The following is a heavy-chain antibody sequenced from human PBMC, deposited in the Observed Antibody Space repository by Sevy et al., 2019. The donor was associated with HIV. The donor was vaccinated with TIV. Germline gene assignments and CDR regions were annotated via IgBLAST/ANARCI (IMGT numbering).Heavy chain of an antibody. CDR2: ISTITSTTTI. J-gene: IGHJ5*02. CDR1: GFTFNDYN. V-gene: IGHV3-11*01. CDR3: ARAAGWFDA. Sequence: GGSLRLSCAASGFTFNDYNLSWIRQAPGKGLEGVSYISTITSTTTICYADSVKGRFTNSRDNAKNSIYLQMNGLRVDDTAVYYCARAAGWFDAWGQGTLVTVSS.